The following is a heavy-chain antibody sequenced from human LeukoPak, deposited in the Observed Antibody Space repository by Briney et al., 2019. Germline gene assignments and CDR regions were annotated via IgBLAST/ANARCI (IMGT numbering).Heavy chain of an antibody. CDR2: ISSSGSTV. CDR1: GFTFSNYE. Sequence: GGSLRLSCAASGFTFSNYEMNWVRQAPGKGLEWVSTISSSGSTVYYADSVKGRFTISRDNAKKSLSLQMDSLRAEDTAVYYCATGGNSLAYWGQGTLVTVSS. D-gene: IGHD1-26*01. V-gene: IGHV3-48*03. J-gene: IGHJ4*02. CDR3: ATGGNSLAY.